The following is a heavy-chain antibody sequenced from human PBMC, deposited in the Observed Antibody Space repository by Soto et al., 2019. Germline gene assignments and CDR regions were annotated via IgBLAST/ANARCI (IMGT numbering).Heavy chain of an antibody. Sequence: SETLSLTCTVSGGSISSGGYYWSWIRQHPGKGLEWIGYIYYSGSTYYNPSLKSRVTISVDTSKNQFSLKLSSVTAADTAVYYCARYGADRAGILYYYYGMDVWGQGTTVTVSS. D-gene: IGHD6-19*01. V-gene: IGHV4-31*03. J-gene: IGHJ6*02. CDR3: ARYGADRAGILYYYYGMDV. CDR1: GGSISSGGYY. CDR2: IYYSGST.